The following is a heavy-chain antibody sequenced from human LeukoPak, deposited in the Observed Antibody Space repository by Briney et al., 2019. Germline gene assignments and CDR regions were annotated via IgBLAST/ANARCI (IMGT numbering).Heavy chain of an antibody. CDR3: ANIASSSWYEHFQH. CDR2: IIPILGIA. CDR1: GGTFSSYA. D-gene: IGHD6-13*01. V-gene: IGHV1-69*04. J-gene: IGHJ1*01. Sequence: SVKVSCKASGGTFSSYAISWVRQAPGQGLEWMGRIIPILGIANYAQKFQGRVTITADKSTSTAYMELSSLRSEDTAVYYCANIASSSWYEHFQHWGQGTLVTVSS.